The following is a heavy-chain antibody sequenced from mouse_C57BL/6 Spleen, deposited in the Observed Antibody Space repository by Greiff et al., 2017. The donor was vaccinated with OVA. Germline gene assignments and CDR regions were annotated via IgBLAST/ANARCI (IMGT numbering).Heavy chain of an antibody. CDR1: GFSLTSYG. V-gene: IGHV2-2*01. CDR2: IWSGGST. J-gene: IGHJ1*03. Sequence: VQGVESGPGLVQPSQSLSITCTVSGFSLTSYGVHWVRQSPGKGLEWLGVIWSGGSTDYNAAFISRLSISKDNSKSQVFFKMNSLQADDTAIYYCARNWGLRLWYFDVWGTGTTVTVAS. CDR3: ARNWGLRLWYFDV. D-gene: IGHD1-2*01.